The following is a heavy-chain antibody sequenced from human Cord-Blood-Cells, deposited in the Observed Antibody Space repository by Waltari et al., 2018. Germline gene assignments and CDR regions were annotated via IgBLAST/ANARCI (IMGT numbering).Heavy chain of an antibody. CDR3: ARSMAATKNYYYGMDV. Sequence: QLAQSGAEAKKPGSSVTVSCTASGGTFRSYAITWVLQAPGQGLEWRGGIIPIFGTANYAQKFQGRVTITADESTSTAYMELSSLRSEDTAVYYCARSMAATKNYYYGMDVWGQGTTVTVSS. D-gene: IGHD1-26*01. CDR1: GGTFRSYA. V-gene: IGHV1-69*01. J-gene: IGHJ6*02. CDR2: IIPIFGTA.